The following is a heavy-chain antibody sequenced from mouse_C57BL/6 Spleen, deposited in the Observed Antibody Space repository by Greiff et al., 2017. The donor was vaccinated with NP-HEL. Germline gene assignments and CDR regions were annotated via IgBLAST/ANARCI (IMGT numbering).Heavy chain of an antibody. CDR3: KRLNGSSYGWVAY. CDR2: IYPGNSDT. Sequence: EVQLQQSGTVLARPGASVKMSCKTSGYTFTSYWMHWVKQRPGQGLEWIGAIYPGNSDTSYNQKFKGKAKLTAVTSASTAYMELSSLTNEDSAVYYCKRLNGSSYGWVAYWGQGTLVTVSA. CDR1: GYTFTSYW. V-gene: IGHV1-5*01. J-gene: IGHJ3*01. D-gene: IGHD1-1*01.